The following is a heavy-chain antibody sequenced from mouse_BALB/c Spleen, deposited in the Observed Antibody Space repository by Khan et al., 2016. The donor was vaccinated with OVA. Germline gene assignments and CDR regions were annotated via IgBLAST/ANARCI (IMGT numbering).Heavy chain of an antibody. CDR2: IAPGSGSP. CDR1: GYTFTSYW. Sequence: DLVKPGASVKLSCKASGYTFTSYWINWIKQRPGQGLEWIGRIAPGSGSPYYNEMFKDKATLTVDTSSSTAYIQLSSLSSEDSAVYCCARENYYGSSHYAMDYWGQGTSVTVSS. V-gene: IGHV1S41*01. J-gene: IGHJ4*01. CDR3: ARENYYGSSHYAMDY. D-gene: IGHD1-1*01.